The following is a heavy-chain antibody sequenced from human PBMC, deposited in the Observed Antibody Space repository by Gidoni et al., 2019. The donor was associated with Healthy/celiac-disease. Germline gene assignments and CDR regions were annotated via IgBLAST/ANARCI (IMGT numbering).Heavy chain of an antibody. V-gene: IGHV4-34*01. CDR2: INHSGST. J-gene: IGHJ6*02. CDR3: ARGGGYRHYYYYYGMDV. Sequence: QVQLQQWGAGLLKPSETLSLTCAVYGGSFSGYYWSWIRQPPGKGLEWIGEINHSGSTNYNPSLKSRVTISVDTSKNQFSLKLSSVTAADTAVYYCARGGGYRHYYYYYGMDVWGQGTTVTVSS. CDR1: GGSFSGYY. D-gene: IGHD5-18*01.